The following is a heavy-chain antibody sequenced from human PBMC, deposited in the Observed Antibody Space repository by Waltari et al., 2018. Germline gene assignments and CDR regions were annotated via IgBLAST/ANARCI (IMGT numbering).Heavy chain of an antibody. CDR3: ARDRGTGLYLDS. CDR2: VLRNGRS. Sequence: QLQLQESGPGLVKPSETLSLTCTVSGDSMNSNSWWSWVRQSPDKGLEWIGQVLRNGRSNYSPSLEGRVIISLDTSNNRFSLELTSATAVDTAVYYCARDRGTGLYLDSWGPGTLVTVS. V-gene: IGHV4-4*02. CDR1: GDSMNSNSW. D-gene: IGHD1-1*01. J-gene: IGHJ4*02.